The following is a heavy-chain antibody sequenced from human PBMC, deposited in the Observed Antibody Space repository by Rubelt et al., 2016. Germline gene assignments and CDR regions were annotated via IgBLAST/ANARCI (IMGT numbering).Heavy chain of an antibody. V-gene: IGHV3-7*01. J-gene: IGHJ6*02. CDR1: GFTFSVYW. D-gene: IGHD3-9*01. CDR3: TRDGGFDRVDERYYNNYGMDV. Sequence: EVQLVESGGGLVQPGGSLRLSCAASGFTFSVYWMTWVRQAPGKGLEWVANIRRDGSQKYYVDSVKGRFTISRDNAKNSLYLQMNSLRGDDTAEYYCTRDGGFDRVDERYYNNYGMDVGGQGTRGTVSS. CDR2: IRRDGSQK.